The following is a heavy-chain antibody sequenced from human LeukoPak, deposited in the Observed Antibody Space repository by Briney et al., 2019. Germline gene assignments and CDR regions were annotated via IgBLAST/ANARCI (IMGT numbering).Heavy chain of an antibody. CDR1: GFTFSSYE. D-gene: IGHD5-18*01. CDR3: ARAGYSYGYDYYYYMDV. Sequence: PGGSLRLSCAASGFTFSSYEMNWVRQAPGKGLEWVSYISSSGSTIYYADSVKGRFTISRDNAKNSLYLQMNSLRAEDTAVYYCARAGYSYGYDYYYYMDVWGKGTTVTISS. CDR2: ISSSGSTI. V-gene: IGHV3-48*03. J-gene: IGHJ6*03.